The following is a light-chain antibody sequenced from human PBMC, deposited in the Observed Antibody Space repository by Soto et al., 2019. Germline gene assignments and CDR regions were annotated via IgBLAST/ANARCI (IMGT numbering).Light chain of an antibody. Sequence: EIVLTQSPGTLSLSPGERATLSCRASQTVSSTYLAWYQQKPGQAHKLLIYAASSRATGIPDRFSGSGSGTDFTLTISRLEPEDFAVYYCQQYGSSPRTFGQGTKVEIK. J-gene: IGKJ1*01. V-gene: IGKV3-20*01. CDR3: QQYGSSPRT. CDR1: QTVSSTY. CDR2: AAS.